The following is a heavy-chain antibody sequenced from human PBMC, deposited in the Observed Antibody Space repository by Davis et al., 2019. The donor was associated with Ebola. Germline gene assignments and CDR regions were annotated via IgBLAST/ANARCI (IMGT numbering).Heavy chain of an antibody. CDR1: GGSISGYY. D-gene: IGHD3-16*01. CDR3: ARAGGSDDYVWGSYLDY. V-gene: IGHV4-59*01. Sequence: MPSETLSLTCTVSGGSISGYYWSWIRQPPGKGLEYIGYIYYTGSTKYSPSLNSRVTISVETSTNQFSLNLRSVTAEDTAVYYCARAGGSDDYVWGSYLDYWGQGTLVTVSS. J-gene: IGHJ4*02. CDR2: IYYTGST.